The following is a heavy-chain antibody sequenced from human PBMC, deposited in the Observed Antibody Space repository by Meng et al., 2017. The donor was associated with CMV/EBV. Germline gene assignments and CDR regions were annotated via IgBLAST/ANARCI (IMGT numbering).Heavy chain of an antibody. V-gene: IGHV3-74*01. CDR3: ARGRLGGSFDY. CDR2: INSDGSST. Sequence: LTRAASGFTFSSYWMHWVRQAPGKGLVWVSRINSDGSSTSYADSVKGRFTISRDNAKNTLYLQMNSLRAEDTAVYYCARGRLGGSFDYWGQGTLVTVSS. J-gene: IGHJ4*02. CDR1: GFTFSSYW. D-gene: IGHD1-26*01.